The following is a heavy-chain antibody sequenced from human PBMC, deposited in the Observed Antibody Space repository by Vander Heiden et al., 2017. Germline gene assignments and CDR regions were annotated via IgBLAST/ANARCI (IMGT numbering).Heavy chain of an antibody. D-gene: IGHD3-10*01. CDR2: FIPIFVTA. CDR1: GVTFRSYA. J-gene: IGHJ6*02. V-gene: IGHV1-69*01. CDR3: ARVPTYYYGSGSYYTGGMDV. Sequence: QVQLVQSGAEVKKPGSSVKVSCKDSGVTFRSYAISGGRQAPGQGLEWMGGFIPIFVTANYAQKFQGRVTITADESTSTAYMELSSLRSEDTAVYYGARVPTYYYGSGSYYTGGMDVWGQGTTVTVSS.